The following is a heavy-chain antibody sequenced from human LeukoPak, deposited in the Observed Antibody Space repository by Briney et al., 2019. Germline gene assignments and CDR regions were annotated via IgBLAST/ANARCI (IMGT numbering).Heavy chain of an antibody. V-gene: IGHV1-8*03. CDR1: GYTFTSYG. CDR3: AREGLDS. J-gene: IGHJ5*01. CDR2: MNPNSGNT. Sequence: ASVKVSCKASGYTFTSYGISWVRQAPGQGLEWMGWMNPNSGNTGYAQKFQGRVTITRNTSISTAYMELSSLRSEDTAMYYCAREGLDSWGQGTLVTVSS.